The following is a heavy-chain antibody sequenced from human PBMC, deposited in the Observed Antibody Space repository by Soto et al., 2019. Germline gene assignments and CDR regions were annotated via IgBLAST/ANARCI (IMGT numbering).Heavy chain of an antibody. V-gene: IGHV3-11*01. CDR1: GFSFSDYY. J-gene: IGHJ6*03. Sequence: LRLSCAASGFSFSDYYMSWIRQAPGKGLEWVSLISTSGSSTDYADSVKGRFTISRDNAKNSLSLQMNSLRAEDTAVYYCANLAKNYYHYMDVWGKGTTVTVSS. CDR2: ISTSGSST. CDR3: ANLAKNYYHYMDV. D-gene: IGHD1-26*01.